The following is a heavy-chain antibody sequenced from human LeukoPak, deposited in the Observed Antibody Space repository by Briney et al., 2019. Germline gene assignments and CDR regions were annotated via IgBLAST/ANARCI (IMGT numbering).Heavy chain of an antibody. J-gene: IGHJ6*02. D-gene: IGHD2-15*01. CDR2: INHSGST. Sequence: ASETLSLTCAVYGGPFSGYYWSWIRQPPGKGLEWIGEINHSGSTNYNPSLKSRVTISVDTSKNQFSLKLSSVTAADTAVYYCARGLCSGGSCYHAAGYYGMDVWGQGTTVTVSS. CDR3: ARGLCSGGSCYHAAGYYGMDV. V-gene: IGHV4-34*01. CDR1: GGPFSGYY.